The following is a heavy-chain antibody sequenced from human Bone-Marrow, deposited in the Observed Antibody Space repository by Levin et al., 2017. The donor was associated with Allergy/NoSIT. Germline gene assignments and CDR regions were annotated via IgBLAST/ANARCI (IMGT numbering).Heavy chain of an antibody. J-gene: IGHJ4*02. CDR2: MNSSGGKT. CDR1: GFTFGNYA. Sequence: QSGGSLILSCVASGFTFGNYAMSWVRQAPGKGLEWVSSMNSSGGKTFYADSVKGRFTVSRENSKSTLYVHMDSLRVEDTALYYCVRDDLGGNWGQGTLVTVSS. D-gene: IGHD3-16*01. CDR3: VRDDLGGN. V-gene: IGHV3-23*01.